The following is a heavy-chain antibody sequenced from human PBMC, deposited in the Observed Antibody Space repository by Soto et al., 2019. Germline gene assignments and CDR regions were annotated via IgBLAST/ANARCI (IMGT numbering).Heavy chain of an antibody. Sequence: GESLKISCKGSGYNFISSWIGWVRQMPGKGLEWMGIIYPGDSDTRYSPSFQGQVTISADKSINTAYLQWSSLKTSDTAMYYCARNDYGGNSVDYWGQGTLVTVSS. CDR1: GYNFISSW. V-gene: IGHV5-51*01. D-gene: IGHD4-17*01. CDR2: IYPGDSDT. J-gene: IGHJ4*02. CDR3: ARNDYGGNSVDY.